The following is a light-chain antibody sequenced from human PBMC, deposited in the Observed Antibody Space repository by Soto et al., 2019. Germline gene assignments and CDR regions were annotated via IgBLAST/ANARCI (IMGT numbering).Light chain of an antibody. CDR1: QGIANF. CDR3: QQLNSFPIP. J-gene: IGKJ3*01. Sequence: IQLTQSPSSLSASVGDRVTISCRASQGIANFLAWYQQKPGKAPKLLIYAASTLQSGGPSRFSGSGSGTDFPLTINSLQPEYFATSYCQQLNSFPIPFGPGTKVDIK. V-gene: IGKV1-9*01. CDR2: AAS.